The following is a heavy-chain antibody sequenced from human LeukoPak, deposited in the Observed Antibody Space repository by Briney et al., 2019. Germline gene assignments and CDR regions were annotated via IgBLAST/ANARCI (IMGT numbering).Heavy chain of an antibody. V-gene: IGHV3-48*03. CDR1: GFTFTSYE. D-gene: IGHD3-10*02. CDR2: ISSSGSTI. CDR3: AELGITMIGGV. J-gene: IGHJ6*04. Sequence: GGSLRLSCAASGFTFTSYEMNWVCQAPGTWLEWVSYISSSGSTIYYADSVKGRFTISRDNAKNSLYLKMNSLRAEDTAVYYCAELGITMIGGVGGKGTTVTISS.